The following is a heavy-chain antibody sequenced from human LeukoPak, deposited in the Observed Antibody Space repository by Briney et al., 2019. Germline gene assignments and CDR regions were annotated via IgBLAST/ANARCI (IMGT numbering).Heavy chain of an antibody. V-gene: IGHV4-39*07. CDR1: GASFSNDYH. J-gene: IGHJ4*02. CDR3: ARTKGRAVGQTAFQY. D-gene: IGHD1-26*01. CDR2: MGYGGRT. Sequence: SETLSLTCTVSGASFSNDYHWGWIRPAPGKGLEGIGTMGYGGRTYFSPSLKSRVSLSIDMSRTYFSLILKSVSAADTAVYYCARTKGRAVGQTAFQYWGQGTLVTVSS.